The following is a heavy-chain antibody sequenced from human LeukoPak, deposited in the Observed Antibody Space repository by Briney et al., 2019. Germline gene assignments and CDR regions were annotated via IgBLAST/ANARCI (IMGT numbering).Heavy chain of an antibody. CDR3: ARGHETYYYDSSGYF. J-gene: IGHJ4*02. Sequence: GGSLRLSCAASGFTFSGYWVHWVRQVPGKGLAWVSRINNDGSTTNYADSVKGRFTISRDNAENTLYLQMDSLRAEDTAIYYCARGHETYYYDSSGYFWGQGTLVTVSS. D-gene: IGHD3-22*01. CDR2: INNDGSTT. CDR1: GFTFSGYW. V-gene: IGHV3-74*01.